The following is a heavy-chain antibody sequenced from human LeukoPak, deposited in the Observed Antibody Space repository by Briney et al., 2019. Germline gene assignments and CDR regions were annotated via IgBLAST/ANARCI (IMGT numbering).Heavy chain of an antibody. V-gene: IGHV3-23*01. CDR2: ISGSGGST. CDR1: GFTFSSYA. J-gene: IGHJ4*02. D-gene: IGHD3-9*01. CDR3: AKADSYYDILTGYYGYFDY. Sequence: GGSLRLSCAASGFTFSSYAMSWVRQAPGKGLEWVSAISGSGGSTYYADSVKGRYTISRDNSKNTLYLQMNSLRAEDTAVYYCAKADSYYDILTGYYGYFDYWGQGTLVTVSS.